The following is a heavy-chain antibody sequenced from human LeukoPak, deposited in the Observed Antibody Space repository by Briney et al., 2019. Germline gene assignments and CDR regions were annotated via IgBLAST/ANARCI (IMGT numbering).Heavy chain of an antibody. CDR3: ARSARLMKGVVEVTALDD. Sequence: GGSLRLSCATSGFSFSSYAMSWVRQAPGKGLEWIAYLSSSGSALSYADSVKGRFTIARDNAKNSVYLEMNSLRADDTAVYYCARSARLMKGVVEVTALDDWGQGTLVTVSS. CDR1: GFSFSSYA. V-gene: IGHV3-48*03. D-gene: IGHD3-3*01. J-gene: IGHJ4*02. CDR2: LSSSGSAL.